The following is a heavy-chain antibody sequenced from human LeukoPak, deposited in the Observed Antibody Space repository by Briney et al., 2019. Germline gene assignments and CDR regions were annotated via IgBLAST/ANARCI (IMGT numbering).Heavy chain of an antibody. CDR1: GFTFSSYA. V-gene: IGHV3-30-3*01. J-gene: IGHJ4*02. CDR3: ARGPDYYDSSGYYLDYFDY. Sequence: GGSLRLSCAASGFTFSSYAMHWVRQAPGKGLEWVAVILYDGSNKYYADSVKGRFTISRDNSKNTLYLQMNSLRAEDTAVYYCARGPDYYDSSGYYLDYFDYWGQGTLVTVSS. D-gene: IGHD3-22*01. CDR2: ILYDGSNK.